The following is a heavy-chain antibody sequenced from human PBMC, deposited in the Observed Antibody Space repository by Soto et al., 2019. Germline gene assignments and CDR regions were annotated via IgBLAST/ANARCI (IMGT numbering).Heavy chain of an antibody. CDR1: GFTFSSYA. CDR2: ISGSGGST. V-gene: IGHV3-23*01. D-gene: IGHD3-22*01. J-gene: IGHJ4*02. CDR3: AKGYGTYYYDSSGYYIDY. Sequence: GGSLRLSCAASGFTFSSYAMSWVRQAPGKGLEWVSAISGSGGSTYYADSVKGRFTISRDNSKNTLYLQMNSLRAEDTAVYYCAKGYGTYYYDSSGYYIDYWGQGTLATVSS.